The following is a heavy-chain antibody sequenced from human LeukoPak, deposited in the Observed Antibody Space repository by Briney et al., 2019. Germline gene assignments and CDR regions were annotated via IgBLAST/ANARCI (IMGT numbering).Heavy chain of an antibody. CDR1: GGTFGSYA. Sequence: SVKVSCKASGGTFGSYAIRWVRQAPGQGLEWMGRIIPILGIANYAQKFQGRVTITADKSTSTAYMELSSLRSEDTAVYYCARDDIVVALYGMDVWGQGTTVTVSS. D-gene: IGHD3-22*01. J-gene: IGHJ6*02. V-gene: IGHV1-69*04. CDR3: ARDDIVVALYGMDV. CDR2: IIPILGIA.